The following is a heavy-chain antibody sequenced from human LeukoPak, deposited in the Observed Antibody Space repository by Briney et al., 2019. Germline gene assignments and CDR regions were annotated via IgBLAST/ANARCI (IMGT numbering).Heavy chain of an antibody. CDR3: ARDSRSGWHLTHNWFDP. CDR2: TNPNSGGT. CDR1: GYTFTGYY. D-gene: IGHD6-19*01. V-gene: IGHV1-2*02. Sequence: EASVKVSCKASGYTFTGYYMHWVRQAPGQGLEWMGWTNPNSGGTNYAQKFQGRVTMTRDTSISTAYMELSRLRSDDTAVYYCARDSRSGWHLTHNWFDPWGQGTLVTVSS. J-gene: IGHJ5*02.